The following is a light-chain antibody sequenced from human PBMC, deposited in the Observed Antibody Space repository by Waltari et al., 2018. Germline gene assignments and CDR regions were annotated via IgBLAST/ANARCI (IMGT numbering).Light chain of an antibody. CDR2: RAS. CDR1: QNIFYSSNDKNH. J-gene: IGKJ4*01. Sequence: IVMTQSPDSLAVSLGARATINCKPSQNIFYSSNDKNHLAWYQQRPGQPPKLLFYRASKRMSGVPDRFSGSGSGTDFTLTISSLQAEDVAVYYCQQYYDVPITFGGGTKVEIK. V-gene: IGKV4-1*01. CDR3: QQYYDVPIT.